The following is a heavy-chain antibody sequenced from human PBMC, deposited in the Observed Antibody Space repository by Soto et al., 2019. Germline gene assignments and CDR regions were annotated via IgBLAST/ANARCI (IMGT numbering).Heavy chain of an antibody. D-gene: IGHD3-10*01. CDR3: AVMVRGVIRPMDV. CDR1: GFTFSSYS. V-gene: IGHV3-21*01. CDR2: ISSSSSYI. Sequence: KPGGSLRLSCAASGFTFSSYSMNWVRQAPGKGLEWVSSISSSSSYIYYADSVKGRFTISRDNAKNSLYLQMNSLRAEDTAVYYCAVMVRGVIRPMDVWGQGTTVTVSS. J-gene: IGHJ6*02.